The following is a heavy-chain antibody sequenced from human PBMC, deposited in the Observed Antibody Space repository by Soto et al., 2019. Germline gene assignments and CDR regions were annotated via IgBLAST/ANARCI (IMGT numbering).Heavy chain of an antibody. CDR2: IYYSGST. V-gene: IGHV4-59*01. J-gene: IGHJ4*02. CDR1: GGFISTYY. D-gene: IGHD2-15*01. CDR3: ARDSGGGAGGINY. Sequence: QVQLQESGPGLVKPSETLSLTCTVSGGFISTYYWSWIRQPPGKGLEWIGYIYYSGSTNYNPSLKSRVTISVDTYKTQFALNLSSVTAADTAVYYCARDSGGGAGGINYWGQGTLVTVSS.